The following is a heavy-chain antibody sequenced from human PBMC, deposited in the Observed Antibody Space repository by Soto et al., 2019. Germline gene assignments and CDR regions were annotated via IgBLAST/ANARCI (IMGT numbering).Heavy chain of an antibody. CDR3: ARCIAAAGPIDY. CDR1: GGTNSSSNW. Sequence: ETLSLTCAVSGGTNSSSNWWSWVRQPPGKGLEWIGEIYHSGSTNYNPSLKSRVTISVDKSKNQFSLKLSSVTAADTAVYYWARCIAAAGPIDYWGQGTLVTVSS. J-gene: IGHJ4*02. V-gene: IGHV4-4*02. CDR2: IYHSGST. D-gene: IGHD6-13*01.